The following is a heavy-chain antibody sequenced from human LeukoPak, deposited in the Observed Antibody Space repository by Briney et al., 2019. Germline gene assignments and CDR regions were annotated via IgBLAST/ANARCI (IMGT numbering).Heavy chain of an antibody. Sequence: GASVKVSCKASGGTFSSYAISWVRQAPGQGLEWMGRIIPILGIANYAQKFQGRVTITADKSTSAAYMELSSLRSEDTAVYYCARCGRYSSAQSHYGMDVWGQGTTVTVSS. CDR3: ARCGRYSSAQSHYGMDV. CDR2: IIPILGIA. J-gene: IGHJ6*02. CDR1: GGTFSSYA. V-gene: IGHV1-69*04. D-gene: IGHD6-19*01.